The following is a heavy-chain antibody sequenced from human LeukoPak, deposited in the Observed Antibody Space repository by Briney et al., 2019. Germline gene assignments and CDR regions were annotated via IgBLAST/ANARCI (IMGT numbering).Heavy chain of an antibody. J-gene: IGHJ1*01. CDR1: GFTFGDYA. CDR3: ARGFSSGLNFQH. CDR2: IKQDGSEK. Sequence: GGSLRLSCTASGFTFGDYAMSWVRQAPGKGLEWVANIKQDGSEKYYVDSVKGRFTISRDNAKNSLYLQMNSLRAEDTAVYYCARGFSSGLNFQHWGQGTLVTVSS. V-gene: IGHV3-7*01. D-gene: IGHD6-19*01.